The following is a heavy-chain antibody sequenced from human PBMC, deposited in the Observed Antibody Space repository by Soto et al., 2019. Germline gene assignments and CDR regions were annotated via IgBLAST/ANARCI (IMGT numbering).Heavy chain of an antibody. Sequence: SETLSLTCTVSGGSISSGDYYWSWIRQPPGKGLEWIGYIYYSGSTYYNPSLKSRVTISVDTSKNQFSLKLSSVTAADTAVYYCARGLSYYDSSGYYYVHYFDYWGQGTLVTVSS. CDR2: IYYSGST. CDR1: GGSISSGDYY. V-gene: IGHV4-30-4*01. J-gene: IGHJ4*02. D-gene: IGHD3-22*01. CDR3: ARGLSYYDSSGYYYVHYFDY.